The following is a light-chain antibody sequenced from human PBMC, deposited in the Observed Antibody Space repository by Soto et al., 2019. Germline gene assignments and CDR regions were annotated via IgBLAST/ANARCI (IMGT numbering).Light chain of an antibody. CDR1: QGISSY. J-gene: IGKJ1*01. V-gene: IGKV1-27*01. CDR2: AAS. CDR3: QKYNSAPLT. Sequence: IQFTQSPSSLSASVGDRVTLTCRASQGISSYLAWYQQKPGKAPKLLIYAASTLQSGVPSRFSGSGSGTDFTLTISSLQPEDVATYYCQKYNSAPLTFGQGTKVDIK.